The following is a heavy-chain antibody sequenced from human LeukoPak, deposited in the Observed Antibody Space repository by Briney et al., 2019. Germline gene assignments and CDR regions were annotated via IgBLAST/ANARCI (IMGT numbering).Heavy chain of an antibody. CDR1: GYTFTDYY. CDR2: IYPNSGGT. D-gene: IGHD3-10*01. Sequence: ASVTVSCKASGYTFTDYYMHWVRQAPGQGLEWMGWIYPNSGGTNYAQNFQGRVTMTRDTSISTAYMGLSRLRSDDTAVYFCARGRSDYYLDSWGQGTLVTV. CDR3: ARGRSDYYLDS. J-gene: IGHJ4*02. V-gene: IGHV1-2*02.